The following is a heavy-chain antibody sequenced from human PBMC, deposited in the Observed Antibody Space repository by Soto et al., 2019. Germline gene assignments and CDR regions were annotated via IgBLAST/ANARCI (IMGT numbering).Heavy chain of an antibody. CDR3: ARIGAPYYYDSSGYQPYYFDY. CDR2: IIPIFGTA. CDR1: GGTFSSYA. V-gene: IGHV1-69*01. J-gene: IGHJ4*02. D-gene: IGHD3-22*01. Sequence: QVQLVQSGAEVKKPGSSVKVSCKASGGTFSSYAISWVRQAPGQGLEWMGGIIPIFGTANYAQKFQGRVTIPADESTSTAYMELSSLRSEDTAVYYCARIGAPYYYDSSGYQPYYFDYWGQGTLVTVSS.